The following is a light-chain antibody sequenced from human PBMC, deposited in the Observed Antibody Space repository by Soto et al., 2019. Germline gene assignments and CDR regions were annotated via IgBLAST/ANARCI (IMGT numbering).Light chain of an antibody. CDR1: QSVSSN. CDR2: GAS. Sequence: EVVMTQSPATLSVSPGETATLSCRASQSVSSNLAWYQQKPGQAPRLLIYGASSRATGIPARFSGRGSGTEFTLTISSLQSEDFAVYYCQQYHNWPWTFGQGTKVEIK. J-gene: IGKJ1*01. V-gene: IGKV3-15*01. CDR3: QQYHNWPWT.